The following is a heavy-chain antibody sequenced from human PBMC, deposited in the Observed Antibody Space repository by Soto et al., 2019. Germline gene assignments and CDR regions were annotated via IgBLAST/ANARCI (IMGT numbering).Heavy chain of an antibody. J-gene: IGHJ5*02. D-gene: IGHD5-12*01. Sequence: SETLSLTCTVSGGSISSYYWSWIRQPPGKGLEWIGYIYYNEITNYNPSLKSRVAISVDTSKNQFSLKLSSVTAADTAMYYCARAGVATIYPGNNWFDPWGQGTLVTVSS. CDR3: ARAGVATIYPGNNWFDP. CDR1: GGSISSYY. V-gene: IGHV4-59*01. CDR2: IYYNEIT.